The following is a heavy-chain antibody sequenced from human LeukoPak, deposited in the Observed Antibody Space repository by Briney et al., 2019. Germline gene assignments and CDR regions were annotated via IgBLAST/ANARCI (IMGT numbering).Heavy chain of an antibody. D-gene: IGHD2-2*01. J-gene: IGHJ4*02. CDR2: IIPILGIA. CDR1: GGTFSSYT. V-gene: IGHV1-69*02. CDR3: ARNAQEYQLLLIY. Sequence: SVKVSCKASGGTFSSYTISWVRQAPGQGLEWMGRIIPILGIANYAQKFQGRVTITADKSTSTAYMELSSLRSEDTAVYYCARNAQEYQLLLIYWGQGTLVTVSS.